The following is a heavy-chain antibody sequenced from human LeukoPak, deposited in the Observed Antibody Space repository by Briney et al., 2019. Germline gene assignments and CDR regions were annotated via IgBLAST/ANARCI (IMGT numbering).Heavy chain of an antibody. D-gene: IGHD6-6*01. J-gene: IGHJ4*02. CDR2: ISWNSGSI. CDR3: AKDIGAYSSPSPFFDY. CDR1: GFTFDDYA. V-gene: IGHV3-9*01. Sequence: GGSLRLSCAASGFTFDDYAMLWVRQAPGKGLEWVSGISWNSGSIGYADSVKGRFTISRDNAKNSLYLQMNSLRAEDTALYYCAKDIGAYSSPSPFFDYWGQGTLVTVSS.